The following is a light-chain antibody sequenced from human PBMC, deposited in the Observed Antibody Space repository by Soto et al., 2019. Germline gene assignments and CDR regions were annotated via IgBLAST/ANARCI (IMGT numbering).Light chain of an antibody. J-gene: IGLJ2*01. V-gene: IGLV7-43*01. CDR2: STS. CDR3: LLYYRGAVV. CDR1: TGAVTSGYD. Sequence: QAVVTQEPSLTVSPGGTVTLTCASSTGAVTSGYDPNWFQQKPGQAPRALINSTSNKHSWTPARFSGSLLGGKAALTLSGVQPEDEAEYYCLLYYRGAVVFGGGTKVTVL.